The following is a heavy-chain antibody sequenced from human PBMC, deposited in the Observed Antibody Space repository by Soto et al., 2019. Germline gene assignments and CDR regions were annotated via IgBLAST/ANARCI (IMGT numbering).Heavy chain of an antibody. J-gene: IGHJ3*02. Sequence: EVQMFESGGGLAQPGGSLRLSCAASGFICSSYDMSWVRQAPGKGLEWVATILVDGRTFYVDSVKGRFTISRDSSQNTVFLQMNSLTAGDTALYYCAKATATGGGAFDICGQGTMVTVSS. V-gene: IGHV3-23*01. CDR1: GFICSSYD. D-gene: IGHD2-8*02. CDR3: AKATATGGGAFDI. CDR2: ILVDGRT.